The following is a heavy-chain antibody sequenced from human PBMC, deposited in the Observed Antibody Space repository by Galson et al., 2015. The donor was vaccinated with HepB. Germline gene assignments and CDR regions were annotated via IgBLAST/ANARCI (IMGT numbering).Heavy chain of an antibody. CDR3: ARGRPGWMGAAAGGGYWYFDL. Sequence: SETLSLTCAVYGGSFSGYYWSWIRQPPGKGLEWIGEINHSGSTNYNPSLKSRVTISVDTSKNQFSLKLSSVTAADTAVYYCARGRPGWMGAAAGGGYWYFDLWGRGTLVTVSS. CDR1: GGSFSGYY. CDR2: INHSGST. J-gene: IGHJ2*01. V-gene: IGHV4-34*01. D-gene: IGHD6-13*01.